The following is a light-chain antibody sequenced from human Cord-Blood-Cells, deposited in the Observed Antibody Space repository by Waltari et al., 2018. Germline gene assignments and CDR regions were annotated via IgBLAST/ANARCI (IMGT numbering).Light chain of an antibody. CDR2: WAC. V-gene: IGKV4-1*01. Sequence: DIVMTQSPDFLAVSLGERATINCTSNQSVLYSSNNKYYLAWYQQKPGPPPKLLIYWACTRESGVPDRLSGSGSWTDFTLTISSLQAEDVAGDYCQQYYSAPPTFGGGTKVEIK. J-gene: IGKJ4*01. CDR3: QQYYSAPPT. CDR1: QSVLYSSNNKYY.